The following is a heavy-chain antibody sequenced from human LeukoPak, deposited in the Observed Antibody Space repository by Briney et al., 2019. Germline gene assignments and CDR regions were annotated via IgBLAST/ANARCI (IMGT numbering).Heavy chain of an antibody. CDR2: ISYSGST. Sequence: LRLSCAASGFTFSSYAMSWVRQAPGKGLEWIGYISYSGSTNYNPSLKSRVTISEDTSKNQFSLKLSSVTAADTAVYYCAREYGGNSGLYYFDYWGQGTLVTVSS. D-gene: IGHD4-23*01. J-gene: IGHJ4*02. CDR1: GFTFSSYA. CDR3: AREYGGNSGLYYFDY. V-gene: IGHV4-59*01.